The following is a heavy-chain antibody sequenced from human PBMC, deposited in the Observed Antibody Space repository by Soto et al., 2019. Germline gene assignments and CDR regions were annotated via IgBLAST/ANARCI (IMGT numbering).Heavy chain of an antibody. D-gene: IGHD6-13*01. Sequence: GGSLRLSCAASGFTFSNYAMTWVRQAPGKGLEWVSYISSSGSTIYYADSVKGRFTISRDNAKNSLYLQMNSLRAEDTAVYYCARGISIAAYVYFDLWGRGTLVTVSS. CDR3: ARGISIAAYVYFDL. V-gene: IGHV3-11*01. CDR2: ISSSGSTI. CDR1: GFTFSNYA. J-gene: IGHJ2*01.